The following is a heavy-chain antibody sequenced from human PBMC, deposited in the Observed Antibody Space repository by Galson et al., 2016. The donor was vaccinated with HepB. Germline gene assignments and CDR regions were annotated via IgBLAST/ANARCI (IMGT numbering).Heavy chain of an antibody. D-gene: IGHD3-3*01. Sequence: QSGAEVKKPGESLRISCKGSGYSFTNYWISWVRQMPGKGLEWMGRIDPSDSYGSDSYSSYSPSFQGHVTISADKSISTAYLQWSSLKASDTAMGYCARSGITIFGVLRYNLDYWGQGILVTVSS. CDR1: GYSFTNYW. J-gene: IGHJ4*02. V-gene: IGHV5-10-1*01. CDR2: IDPSDSYGSDSYS. CDR3: ARSGITIFGVLRYNLDY.